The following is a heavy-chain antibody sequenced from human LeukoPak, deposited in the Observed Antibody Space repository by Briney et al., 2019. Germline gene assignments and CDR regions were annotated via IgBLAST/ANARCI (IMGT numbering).Heavy chain of an antibody. CDR1: GFSFSSYW. CDR3: ARDPVRRYDY. CDR2: IKRDGSEK. J-gene: IGHJ4*02. D-gene: IGHD1-1*01. Sequence: GGSLRLSCAASGFSFSSYWMSWVRQAPGKGLEWVANIKRDGSEKYYVDSVKGRFTISRDNAKNSLYLQTNSLRAEDTAVYYCARDPVRRYDYWGQGTLVTVSS. V-gene: IGHV3-7*01.